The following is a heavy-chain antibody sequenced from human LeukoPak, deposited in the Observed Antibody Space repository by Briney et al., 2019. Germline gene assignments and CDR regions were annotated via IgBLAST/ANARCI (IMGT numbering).Heavy chain of an antibody. CDR3: ARGGLRRTLFAFDI. D-gene: IGHD4-17*01. V-gene: IGHV1-69*13. Sequence: GASVKVSCKASGGTFSSYAISWVRQAPGQGLEWMGGIIPIFGTANYAQKFQGRVTITADESTSTAYMELSSLRSEDTAVYYCARGGLRRTLFAFDIWGQGTMVTVSS. CDR1: GGTFSSYA. J-gene: IGHJ3*02. CDR2: IIPIFGTA.